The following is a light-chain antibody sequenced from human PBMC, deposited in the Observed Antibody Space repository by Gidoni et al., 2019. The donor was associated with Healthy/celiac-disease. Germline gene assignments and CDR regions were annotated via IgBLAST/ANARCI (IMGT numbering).Light chain of an antibody. J-gene: IGKJ1*01. CDR1: QSVSSSY. Sequence: ELVLTQSPGTLSLSPGERATTSCRAIQSVSSSYLAWYQQKPGQAPRLLIYGASSRATGIPDRFSGSGSGTDFTLTISRLEPEDFAVYYCQQYGSSPRTFGQGTKVEIK. CDR2: GAS. V-gene: IGKV3-20*01. CDR3: QQYGSSPRT.